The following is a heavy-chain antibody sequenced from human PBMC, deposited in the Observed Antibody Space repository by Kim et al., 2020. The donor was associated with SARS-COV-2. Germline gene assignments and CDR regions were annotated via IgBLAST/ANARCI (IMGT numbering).Heavy chain of an antibody. Sequence: SETLSLTCTVSGGSISSCSYYWGWIRQPPGKGLEWIGSIYYSGSTYYNPSLKSRVTISVDTSKNQFSLKLSSVTAADTAVYYCARYCSSTSCRLDYWGQGTLVTVSS. CDR3: ARYCSSTSCRLDY. V-gene: IGHV4-39*01. J-gene: IGHJ4*02. CDR2: IYYSGST. CDR1: GGSISSCSYY. D-gene: IGHD2-2*01.